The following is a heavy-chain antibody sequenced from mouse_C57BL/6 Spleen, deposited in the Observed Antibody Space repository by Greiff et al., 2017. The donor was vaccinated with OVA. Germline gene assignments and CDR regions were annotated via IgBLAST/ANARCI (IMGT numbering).Heavy chain of an antibody. CDR2: INPNNGGT. CDR3: ARSGWLLLFAD. J-gene: IGHJ3*01. CDR1: GYTFTDYY. V-gene: IGHV1-22*01. D-gene: IGHD2-3*01. Sequence: EVQLQQSGPELVKPGASVKMSCKASGYTFTDYYMHWVKQSHGKSLEWIGYINPNNGGTSYNQKFKGKATLTVNKSSSTAYMELRSLTSEDSAVYYCARSGWLLLFADWGQGTLVTVSA.